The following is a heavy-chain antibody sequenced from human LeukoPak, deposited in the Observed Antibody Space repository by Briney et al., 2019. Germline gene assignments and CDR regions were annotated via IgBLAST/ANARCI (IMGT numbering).Heavy chain of an antibody. D-gene: IGHD4-17*01. Sequence: PSETLSLTCTVSGGSISSSSYYWGWIRQPPGKGLEWIGSIYYSGSTYYNPSLKRRVTISVDTSKNQFSLKLSSVTAADTAVYYCAREREGPYGYLDYWGQGTLVTVSS. J-gene: IGHJ4*02. CDR2: IYYSGST. CDR1: GGSISSSSYY. CDR3: AREREGPYGYLDY. V-gene: IGHV4-39*07.